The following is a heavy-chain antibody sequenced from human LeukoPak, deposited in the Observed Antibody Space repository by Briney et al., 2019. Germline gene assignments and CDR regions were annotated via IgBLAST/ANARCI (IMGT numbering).Heavy chain of an antibody. CDR2: INRYGRTT. CDR1: GFTFSNYW. Sequence: PGGSLRLSCAASGFTFSNYWVHWVRQAPGKGVVWFSRINRYGRTTKYADSVKGRFTVSRDNAKNTLNLQMNSLRAEDTAVYYCARDKKSGESSEIDYWGQGTLVTVSS. D-gene: IGHD3-10*01. V-gene: IGHV3-74*03. CDR3: ARDKKSGESSEIDY. J-gene: IGHJ4*02.